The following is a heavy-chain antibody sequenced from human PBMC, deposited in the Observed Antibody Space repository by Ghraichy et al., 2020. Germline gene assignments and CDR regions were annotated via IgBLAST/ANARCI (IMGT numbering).Heavy chain of an antibody. CDR2: ITSDGSST. J-gene: IGHJ1*01. CDR1: GFTFSSYW. Sequence: GGSLRLSCVASGFTFSSYWMHWVRQAPGKGLVWVSRITSDGSSTTYADSVKGRFTVSRDNAKNTLYLQMNSLRAEDTAVYYCVGSMGWPGHWGQGTLVTVSS. V-gene: IGHV3-74*01. D-gene: IGHD6-19*01. CDR3: VGSMGWPGH.